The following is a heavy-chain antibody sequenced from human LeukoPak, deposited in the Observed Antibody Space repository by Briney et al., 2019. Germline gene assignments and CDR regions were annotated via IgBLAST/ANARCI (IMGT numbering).Heavy chain of an antibody. V-gene: IGHV7-4-1*02. Sequence: ASVKVSCKASGYIFTRYAIRWVRQAPGQGLEWMGWINTNTGNPTYAQGFTGRFVFSLDTSVRTAYLQISSLKTEDTAVYYCARDGIGSGSLTDYWGQGTLVTVSS. J-gene: IGHJ4*02. D-gene: IGHD3-10*01. CDR1: GYIFTRYA. CDR3: ARDGIGSGSLTDY. CDR2: INTNTGNP.